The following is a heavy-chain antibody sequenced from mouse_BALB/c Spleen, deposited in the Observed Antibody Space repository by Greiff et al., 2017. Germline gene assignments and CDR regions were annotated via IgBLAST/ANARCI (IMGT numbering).Heavy chain of an antibody. J-gene: IGHJ3*01. Sequence: VQLKESGGGLVQPGGSLKLSCAASGFDFSRYWMSWVRQAPGKGLEWIGEINPDSSTINYTPSLKDKFIISRDNAKNTLYLQMSKVRSEDTALYYCARPRYYGSSFPWFAYWGQGTLVTVSA. CDR2: INPDSSTI. CDR3: ARPRYYGSSFPWFAY. V-gene: IGHV4-1*02. CDR1: GFDFSRYW. D-gene: IGHD1-1*01.